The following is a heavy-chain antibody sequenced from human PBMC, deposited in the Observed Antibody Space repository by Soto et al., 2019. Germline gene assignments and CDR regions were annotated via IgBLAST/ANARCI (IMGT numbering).Heavy chain of an antibody. D-gene: IGHD2-15*01. J-gene: IGHJ5*02. Sequence: ASVKVSCKASGYTFTSYGISWVRQAPGQGLEWMGWISAYNGNTNYAQKLQGRVTMTTDTSTSTAYMELRSLRSDDTAVYYCAMSRPPYCSGGSCYRNWFDPWGQGTLVTVSS. V-gene: IGHV1-18*01. CDR2: ISAYNGNT. CDR1: GYTFTSYG. CDR3: AMSRPPYCSGGSCYRNWFDP.